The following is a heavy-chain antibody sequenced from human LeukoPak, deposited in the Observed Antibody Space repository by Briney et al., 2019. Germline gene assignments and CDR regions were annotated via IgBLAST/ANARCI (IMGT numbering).Heavy chain of an antibody. D-gene: IGHD2-2*01. CDR3: AKDVGEYCSSRNCYASDY. V-gene: IGHV1-2*02. J-gene: IGHJ4*02. Sequence: ASVKVSCKASGYTFTGYYIHWVRQAPGQGLEWMGWINPNSGGTNYAQKFQGRVTMTRDTSISTAYMELSRLRSDDTAVYYCAKDVGEYCSSRNCYASDYWGQGTLVTVSS. CDR1: GYTFTGYY. CDR2: INPNSGGT.